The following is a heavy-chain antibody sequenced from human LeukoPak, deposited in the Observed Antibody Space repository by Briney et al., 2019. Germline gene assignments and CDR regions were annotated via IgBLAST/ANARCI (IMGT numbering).Heavy chain of an antibody. CDR1: GFTFSSYA. V-gene: IGHV3-30*04. CDR3: AKDVDQLLPGIDY. D-gene: IGHD2/OR15-2a*01. J-gene: IGHJ4*02. Sequence: GGSPRLSCAASGFTFSSYAMHWVRQAPGKGLEWVAVISYDGSNKYYADSVKGRFTISRDNSKNTPYLQMNSLRAEDTAVYYCAKDVDQLLPGIDYWGQGTLVTVSS. CDR2: ISYDGSNK.